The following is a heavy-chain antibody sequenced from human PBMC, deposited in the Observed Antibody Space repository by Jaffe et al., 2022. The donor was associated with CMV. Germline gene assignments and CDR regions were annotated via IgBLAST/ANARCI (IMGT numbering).Heavy chain of an antibody. CDR3: ARLLDYGIKWLDP. J-gene: IGHJ5*02. V-gene: IGHV1-46*01. CDR1: GYTFTSYS. D-gene: IGHD4-17*01. CDR2: VNPSDNST. Sequence: QVQLVQSGAEVKKPGASVSVSCTTSGYTFTSYSIDWVRQAPGQGLEWIGTVNPSDNSTTFAQKFQGRVTMTRDTSTNTLYMEMTSLRSEDTAVYYCARLLDYGIKWLDPWGQGTLVTVSS.